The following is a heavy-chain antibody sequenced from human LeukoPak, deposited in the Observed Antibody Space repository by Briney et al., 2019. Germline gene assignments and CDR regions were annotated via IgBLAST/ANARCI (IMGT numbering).Heavy chain of an antibody. CDR2: INHSGST. CDR3: ARGRYCSGGSCYRSYYYYYYMDV. V-gene: IGHV4-34*01. J-gene: IGHJ6*03. CDR1: GWSFSGYY. Sequence: SETLSLTCAVYGWSFSGYYWSWIRQPPGKGLEWIGEINHSGSTNYNPSLESRVTISVDTSKNQFSLKLSSVTAADTAVYYCARGRYCSGGSCYRSYYYYYYMDVWGKGTTVTVSS. D-gene: IGHD2-15*01.